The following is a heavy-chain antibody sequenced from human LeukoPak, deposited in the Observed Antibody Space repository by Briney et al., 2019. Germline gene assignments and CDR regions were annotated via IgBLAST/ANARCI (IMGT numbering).Heavy chain of an antibody. D-gene: IGHD3-3*01. J-gene: IGHJ4*02. CDR3: ARVRSPGRLEWLLFDY. Sequence: PSETLSLTCTVSGGSISSYYLSWIRQPAGKGLEWIGRIYSSGTNYNPSLKSRVTMSADTSRNQVSLTLSSVTAADTAVYYCARVRSPGRLEWLLFDYWGQGTLVTVSS. CDR1: GGSISSYY. V-gene: IGHV4-4*07. CDR2: IYSSGT.